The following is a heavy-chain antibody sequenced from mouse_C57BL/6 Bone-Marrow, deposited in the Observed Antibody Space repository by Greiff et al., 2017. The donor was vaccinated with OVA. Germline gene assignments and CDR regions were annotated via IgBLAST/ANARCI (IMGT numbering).Heavy chain of an antibody. CDR2: IYPRDGST. CDR3: AREGLGRGYYAMDY. D-gene: IGHD4-1*01. V-gene: IGHV1-85*01. CDR1: GYTFTSYD. J-gene: IGHJ4*01. Sequence: QVHVKQSGPELVKPGASVKLSCKASGYTFTSYDINWVKQRPGQGLEWIGWIYPRDGSTKYNEKFKGKATLTVDTSSSTAYMELHSLTSEDSAVYFCAREGLGRGYYAMDYWGQGTSVTGSS.